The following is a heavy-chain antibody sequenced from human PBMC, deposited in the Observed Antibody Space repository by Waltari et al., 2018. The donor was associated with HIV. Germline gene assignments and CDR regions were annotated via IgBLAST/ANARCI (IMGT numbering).Heavy chain of an antibody. CDR1: GYKLTDLS. V-gene: IGHV1-24*01. J-gene: IGHJ6*02. CDR3: ATGDGRNFGVVREYYHYGMDV. CDR2: SDREINEPT. D-gene: IGHD3-3*01. Sequence: QVHLAQSGAEVKKPGASVKVSCKVPGYKLTDLSMHWVRQAPGKGLEWVGSSDREINEPTLYAQMLRGRLTIVADESINTAYMELSSLTSEDTAVYYCATGDGRNFGVVREYYHYGMDVWGQGTTVTVSS.